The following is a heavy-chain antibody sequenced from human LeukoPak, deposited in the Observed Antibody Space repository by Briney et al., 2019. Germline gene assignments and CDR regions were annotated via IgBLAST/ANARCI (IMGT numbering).Heavy chain of an antibody. CDR1: GYTFTSYG. CDR3: ARGLLRYFDWLSPNYYYYYMDV. Sequence: GASVKVSCKASGYTFTSYGISWVRQAPGQGLEWMGWISAYNGNTNYAQKLQGRVTMTTDTSTSTAYMELRSLRSDDTAVYYCARGLLRYFDWLSPNYYYYYMDVWGKGTTVTISS. V-gene: IGHV1-18*01. CDR2: ISAYNGNT. D-gene: IGHD3-9*01. J-gene: IGHJ6*03.